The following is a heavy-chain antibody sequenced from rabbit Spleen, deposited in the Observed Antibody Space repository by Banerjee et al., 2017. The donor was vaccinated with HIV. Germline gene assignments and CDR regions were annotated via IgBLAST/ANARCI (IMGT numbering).Heavy chain of an antibody. J-gene: IGHJ4*01. D-gene: IGHD2-1*01. V-gene: IGHV1S8*01. CDR2: IDPIFGVS. Sequence: QEQLVESGGGLVQPGGSLKLSCTVSGFDISKYGVTWVRQAPGKGLEWIGYIDPIFGVSYYATWVNGRFTISSHDAQNTLYLQLNSLTAADTATYFCVRDRADIGGDYGPYYFDFWGPGTLVTVS. CDR1: GFDISKYG. CDR3: VRDRADIGGDYGPYYFDF.